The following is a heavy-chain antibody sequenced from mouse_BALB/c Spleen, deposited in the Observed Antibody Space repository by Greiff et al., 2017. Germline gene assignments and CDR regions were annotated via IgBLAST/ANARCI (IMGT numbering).Heavy chain of an antibody. J-gene: IGHJ3*01. CDR1: GFTFSDFY. CDR2: SRNKANDYTT. V-gene: IGHV7-1*02. D-gene: IGHD1-1*01. CDR3: ARDAAVYYGSSYGGCAY. Sequence: EVKVVESGGGLVQPGGSLRLSCATSGFTFSDFYMEWVRQPPGKRLEWIAASRNKANDYTTEYSASVKGRFIVSRDTSQSILYLQMNALRAEDTAIYYCARDAAVYYGSSYGGCAYWGQGTLVTVAA.